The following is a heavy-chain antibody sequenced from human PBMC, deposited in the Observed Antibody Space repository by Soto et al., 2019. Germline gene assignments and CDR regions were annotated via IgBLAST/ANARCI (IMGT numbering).Heavy chain of an antibody. CDR1: GFKISSSS. CDR2: ISDSGSNT. D-gene: IGHD3-22*01. J-gene: IGHJ6*02. Sequence: VQLEESGGGVVQPGRSLRLSCAAFGFKISSSSMNWVRQAPGRGLEWVAYISDSGSNTLYADSVKGRFTVSRDTAKNSLYLQMSGLRDEDRAVYYCARYYYDSSGYDGMDVWGQGTTVTVSS. CDR3: ARYYYDSSGYDGMDV. V-gene: IGHV3-48*02.